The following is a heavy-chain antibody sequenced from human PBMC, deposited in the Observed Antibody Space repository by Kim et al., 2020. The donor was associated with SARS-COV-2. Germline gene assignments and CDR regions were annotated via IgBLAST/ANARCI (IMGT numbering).Heavy chain of an antibody. Sequence: GGSLRLSCSASGFTFSSYAMHWVRQAPGKGLEYVSAISSNGGSTYYADSVKGRFTISRDNSKNTLYLQMSSLRAEDTAVYYCVACDRDYYYGMDVWGQGTTVTVSS. CDR1: GFTFSSYA. V-gene: IGHV3-64D*06. D-gene: IGHD2-21*01. CDR3: VACDRDYYYGMDV. CDR2: ISSNGGST. J-gene: IGHJ6*02.